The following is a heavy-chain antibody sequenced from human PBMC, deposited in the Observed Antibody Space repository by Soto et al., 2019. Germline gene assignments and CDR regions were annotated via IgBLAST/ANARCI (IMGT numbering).Heavy chain of an antibody. D-gene: IGHD2-15*01. V-gene: IGHV3-30*03. J-gene: IGHJ1*01. CDR1: GFTFSSYG. Sequence: GGSLRLSCAASGFTFSSYGMHWVHQAPGKGLEWVAVISYDGSNKYYADSVKGRFTISRDNSKNTLYLQMNSLRAEETAVYYCSFGNCSGGSCYSSYFQHWGQGTLVTVSS. CDR3: SFGNCSGGSCYSSYFQH. CDR2: ISYDGSNK.